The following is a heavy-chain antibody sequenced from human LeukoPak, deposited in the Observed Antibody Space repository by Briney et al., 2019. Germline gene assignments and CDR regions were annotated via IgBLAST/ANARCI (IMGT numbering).Heavy chain of an antibody. CDR2: INAGNGNT. D-gene: IGHD6-19*01. CDR1: GYTFTSYA. J-gene: IGHJ4*02. CDR3: ARSHSSGWYYFDY. Sequence: GASVKVSCKASGYTFTSYAMHWVRQAPGQRLEWMGWINAGNGNTKYSQKFQGRVTITRDTSASTAYMELSSLRSEDTAVYYCARSHSSGWYYFDYWGQGTLVTVSS. V-gene: IGHV1-3*01.